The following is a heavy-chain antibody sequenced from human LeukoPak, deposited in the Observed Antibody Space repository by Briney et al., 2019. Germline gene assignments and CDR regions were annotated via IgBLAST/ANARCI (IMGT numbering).Heavy chain of an antibody. CDR1: GYTFTSYG. CDR2: ISAYNGNT. J-gene: IGHJ4*02. Sequence: ASVKVSCKASGYTFTSYGISWVRQAPGQGLEWMGWISAYNGNTNYAQKLQGRVTMTTDTSTSTAYMELRSLRSDDTAVYYCATGEVLRYFDWLFHFDYWGQGTLVTVSS. CDR3: ATGEVLRYFDWLFHFDY. V-gene: IGHV1-18*01. D-gene: IGHD3-9*01.